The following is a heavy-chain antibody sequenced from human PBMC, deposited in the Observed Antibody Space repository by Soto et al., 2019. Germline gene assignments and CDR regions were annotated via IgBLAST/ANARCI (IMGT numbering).Heavy chain of an antibody. J-gene: IGHJ6*02. Sequence: SETLSLTCTVSGGSISSSSYYWGWIRQPPGKGLEWIGSIFYSGSTYYNPSLKSRVTISVDTSKNQFSLQLTSVTAADTAVYYCATSHYDSLTGYILYGMDAWGQGTTVTVSS. CDR2: IFYSGST. V-gene: IGHV4-39*01. CDR1: GGSISSSSYY. D-gene: IGHD3-9*01. CDR3: ATSHYDSLTGYILYGMDA.